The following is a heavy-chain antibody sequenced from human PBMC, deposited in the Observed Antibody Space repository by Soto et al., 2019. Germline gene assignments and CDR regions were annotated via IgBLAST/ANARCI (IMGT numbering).Heavy chain of an antibody. CDR2: IYHSGST. Sequence: QVKLQESGPGLVKPSGTLSLTCAVSGGSISSSNWWSWVRQPPGKGLEWIGEIYHSGSTNYNQSLESRVTRSVVKSKNQFYLKLSSVIAADTAVYYCARMLDSSGVDEDAFDIWGQGTIVTVSS. CDR1: GGSISSSNW. V-gene: IGHV4-4*02. D-gene: IGHD6-19*01. CDR3: ARMLDSSGVDEDAFDI. J-gene: IGHJ3*02.